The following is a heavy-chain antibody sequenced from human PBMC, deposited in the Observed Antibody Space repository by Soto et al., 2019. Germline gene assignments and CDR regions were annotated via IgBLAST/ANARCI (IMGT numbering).Heavy chain of an antibody. J-gene: IGHJ5*02. V-gene: IGHV1-3*04. CDR3: ARGKNDYGLNWFDP. Sequence: ASLKVSCKASGYTFSNYAMHWVRQAPGQRLEWMGWINIGNANTKYSQKFQGRVTITRDTSASTAYMQLSSLRSEDTAVYYCARGKNDYGLNWFDPWGQGTLVTVSS. CDR1: GYTFSNYA. CDR2: INIGNANT. D-gene: IGHD4-17*01.